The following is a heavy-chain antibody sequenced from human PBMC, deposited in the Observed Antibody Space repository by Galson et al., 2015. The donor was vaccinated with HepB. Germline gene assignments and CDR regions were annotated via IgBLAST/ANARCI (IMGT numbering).Heavy chain of an antibody. J-gene: IGHJ6*03. CDR1: GFTFSSYS. CDR2: IDSGSENI. V-gene: IGHV3-48*01. D-gene: IGHD3-3*01. Sequence: SLRLSCAASGFTFSSYSMNWVRQAPGKGLEWVSYIDSGSENIYYADSVKSRFTISRDNAKNSLYLQMNTLRVEDTAVYYCARVQVDFWSGNHDRYYYYMDVWGKGTTVTVSS. CDR3: ARVQVDFWSGNHDRYYYYMDV.